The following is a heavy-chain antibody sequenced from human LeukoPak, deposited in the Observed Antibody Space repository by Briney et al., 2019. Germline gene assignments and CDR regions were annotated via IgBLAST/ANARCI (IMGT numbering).Heavy chain of an antibody. CDR1: GFTVSSNY. Sequence: GGSLRLSCAASGFTVSSNYMSWVRQAPGKGLEWVSAISGSDGSTYYADSVKGRFAISRDNSKNTLYLQMNSLRAEDTAVYYCAKSSGRYDFWSGYYEASADYWGQGTLVTVSS. J-gene: IGHJ4*02. CDR2: ISGSDGST. CDR3: AKSSGRYDFWSGYYEASADY. V-gene: IGHV3-23*01. D-gene: IGHD3-3*01.